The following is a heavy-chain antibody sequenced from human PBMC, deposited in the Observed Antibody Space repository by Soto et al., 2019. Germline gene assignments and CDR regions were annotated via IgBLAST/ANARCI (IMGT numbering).Heavy chain of an antibody. CDR2: ISGSGGST. D-gene: IGHD2-15*01. Sequence: GGSLRLSCAASGFTFSSYAMSWVRQAPGKGLEWVSAISGSGGSTYYADSVKGRFTISGDNSKNTLYLQMNSLRAEDTAVYYCANGYCSGGSCYYYYYGMDVWGQGTTVTVSS. V-gene: IGHV3-23*01. CDR1: GFTFSSYA. CDR3: ANGYCSGGSCYYYYYGMDV. J-gene: IGHJ6*02.